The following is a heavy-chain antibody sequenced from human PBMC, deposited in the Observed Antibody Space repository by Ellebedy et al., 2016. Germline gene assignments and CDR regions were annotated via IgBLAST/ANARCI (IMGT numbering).Heavy chain of an antibody. CDR3: ARAFPRYYDFWSGPYFYGMDV. CDR2: IWYDGSNK. D-gene: IGHD3-3*01. V-gene: IGHV3-33*08. Sequence: GGSLRLSCAASGFTFSSYGMHWVRQAPGKGLEWVAVIWYDGSNKYYPDSVKGRFTISRDNSKNTLYLQMNSLRAEDTAVYYCARAFPRYYDFWSGPYFYGMDVWGQGTTVTVSS. J-gene: IGHJ6*02. CDR1: GFTFSSYG.